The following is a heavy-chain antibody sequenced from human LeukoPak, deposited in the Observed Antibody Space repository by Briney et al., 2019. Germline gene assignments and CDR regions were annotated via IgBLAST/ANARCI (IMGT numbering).Heavy chain of an antibody. D-gene: IGHD3-10*02. CDR3: AELGITLIGGV. V-gene: IGHV3-48*03. CDR1: GFTFSSYE. Sequence: GGSLRLSCAASGFTFSSYEMNWVRQAPGKGLEWVSYISSSGSTIYYADSVKGRFTISRDNAKNSLYLQMNSLRAEDTAVYYCAELGITLIGGVWGKGTTVTSSS. J-gene: IGHJ6*04. CDR2: ISSSGSTI.